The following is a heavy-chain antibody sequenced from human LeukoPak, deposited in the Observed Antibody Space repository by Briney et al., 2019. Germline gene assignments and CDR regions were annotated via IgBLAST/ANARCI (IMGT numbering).Heavy chain of an antibody. D-gene: IGHD3-22*01. J-gene: IGHJ5*02. Sequence: PSEALSLTCTVSGGSISSGDYYWSWIRQPPGKGLEWIGYMYYSGSTYYNPSLKSRATISVDTSKSQFSLKLSSVTAADTAVYYCARPYYYDSRIDPWGQGTLVTVSS. CDR1: GGSISSGDYY. V-gene: IGHV4-30-4*01. CDR2: MYYSGST. CDR3: ARPYYYDSRIDP.